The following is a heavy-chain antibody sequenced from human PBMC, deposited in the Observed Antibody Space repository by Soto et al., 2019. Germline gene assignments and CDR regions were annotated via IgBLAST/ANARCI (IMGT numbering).Heavy chain of an antibody. J-gene: IGHJ1*01. Sequence: QVQLVESGGGVVQPGRSLRLSCAASGFTFSSYGMHWVRQAPGKGLEWVAVIWYDGSNKYYADSVKGRFTISRDNSKNTRYLQMNSLRAEDTAVYYCARDHLPAGEEEYFQHWGKGTLVTVSS. CDR1: GFTFSSYG. V-gene: IGHV3-33*01. CDR3: ARDHLPAGEEEYFQH. CDR2: IWYDGSNK. D-gene: IGHD2-2*01.